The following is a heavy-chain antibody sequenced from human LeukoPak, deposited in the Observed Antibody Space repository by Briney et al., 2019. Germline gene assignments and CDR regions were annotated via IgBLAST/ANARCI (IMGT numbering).Heavy chain of an antibody. J-gene: IGHJ4*02. D-gene: IGHD3-22*01. CDR2: MRDDGSEE. V-gene: IGHV3-7*01. CDR3: ARDLWLGERGLFFFEY. CDR1: GFTFRRHW. Sequence: GGSLRLSCAASGFTFRRHWMSWVRQAPGKGLEWVANMRDDGSEEFYVNSVKGRFAISRDNAKNSLYLQMDSLRAEDTAVYYCARDLWLGERGLFFFEYWGQGALVTVAS.